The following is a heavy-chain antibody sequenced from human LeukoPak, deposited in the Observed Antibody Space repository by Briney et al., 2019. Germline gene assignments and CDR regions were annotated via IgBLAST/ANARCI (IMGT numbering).Heavy chain of an antibody. Sequence: ASVKVSCKASGYTFTGYYMHWVRQAPGQGLEWMGWINPNSGGTDYAQKFQGRVTMTRDTSSSTVYMELSRLRSDDTAVYYCARKDMIGWFDPWGQGTLVTVSS. D-gene: IGHD3-22*01. CDR3: ARKDMIGWFDP. V-gene: IGHV1-2*02. J-gene: IGHJ5*02. CDR2: INPNSGGT. CDR1: GYTFTGYY.